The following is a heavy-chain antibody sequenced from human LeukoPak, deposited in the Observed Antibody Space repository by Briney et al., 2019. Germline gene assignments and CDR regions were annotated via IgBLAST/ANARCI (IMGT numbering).Heavy chain of an antibody. Sequence: PGRSLRLSCAASGFTFSSYSMNWVRQAPGKGLEWVSSISSSSSYIYYADSVKGRFTISRDNAKNSLYLQMNSLRAEDTAVYYCARGPSYDYVWGSYFDYWGQGTLVTVSS. V-gene: IGHV3-21*01. CDR1: GFTFSSYS. CDR3: ARGPSYDYVWGSYFDY. J-gene: IGHJ4*02. D-gene: IGHD3-16*01. CDR2: ISSSSSYI.